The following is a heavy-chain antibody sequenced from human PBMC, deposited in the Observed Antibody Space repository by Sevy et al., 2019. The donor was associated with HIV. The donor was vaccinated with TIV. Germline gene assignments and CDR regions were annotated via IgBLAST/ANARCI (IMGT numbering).Heavy chain of an antibody. D-gene: IGHD3-22*01. V-gene: IGHV1-24*01. CDR1: GYTLTELS. CDR3: ASTLRITMIVVVTEEYAFDI. CDR2: FDPEDGET. J-gene: IGHJ3*02. Sequence: ASVKVSCKVSGYTLTELSMHWVRQAPGKGLEWMGGFDPEDGETIYAQKFQGRVTMTEDTSTDTAYMGLSSLRSEDTAVYYCASTLRITMIVVVTEEYAFDIWGQGTMVTVSS.